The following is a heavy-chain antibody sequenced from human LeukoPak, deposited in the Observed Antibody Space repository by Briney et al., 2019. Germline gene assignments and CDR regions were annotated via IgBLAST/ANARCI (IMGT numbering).Heavy chain of an antibody. Sequence: GRSLRLSCAASGFTFSSYAMHWVRQAPGKGLEWVAVISSDGSNKYYADSVKGRVTISRDNAKKSLYLQMNSLRVEDTAVYYCARDREHYYGSGSYYNSWGQGTPVTVSS. J-gene: IGHJ4*02. CDR3: ARDREHYYGSGSYYNS. D-gene: IGHD3-10*01. CDR2: ISSDGSNK. V-gene: IGHV3-30-3*01. CDR1: GFTFSSYA.